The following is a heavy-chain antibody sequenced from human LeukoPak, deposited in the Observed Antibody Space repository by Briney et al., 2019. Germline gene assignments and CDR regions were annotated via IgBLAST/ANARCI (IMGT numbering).Heavy chain of an antibody. CDR3: ARGAGRYFDWFDP. CDR2: ISYDGSNK. V-gene: IGHV3-30*03. J-gene: IGHJ5*02. CDR1: GFTFSSYG. Sequence: GGSLRLSCAASGFTFSSYGMHWVRQAPGKGLEWVAVISYDGSNKYYADSVKGRFTISRDNSKNTLYLQMNSLRAEDTAVYYCARGAGRYFDWFDPWGQGTLVTVSS. D-gene: IGHD3-9*01.